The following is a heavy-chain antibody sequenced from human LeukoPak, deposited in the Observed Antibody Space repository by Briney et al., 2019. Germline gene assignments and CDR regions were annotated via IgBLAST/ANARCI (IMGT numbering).Heavy chain of an antibody. Sequence: GESLRLSCAASGFTFSNYWMSWVRQAPGKGLEWVANIKDDGSAKYYVDSVKGRFTISRDNAKNSLYLQMNSLRAEDTAVYYCARQKEGNYYDSSGYYYSLAPDYWGQGTLVTVSS. CDR3: ARQKEGNYYDSSGYYYSLAPDY. D-gene: IGHD3-22*01. CDR1: GFTFSNYW. CDR2: IKDDGSAK. J-gene: IGHJ4*02. V-gene: IGHV3-7*01.